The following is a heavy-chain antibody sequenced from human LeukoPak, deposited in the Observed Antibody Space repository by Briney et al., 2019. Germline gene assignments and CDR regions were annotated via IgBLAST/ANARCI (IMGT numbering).Heavy chain of an antibody. V-gene: IGHV4-39*07. Sequence: SETLSLTCTVSGGSISSSSYYWSWIRQPPGKGLEWIGEINHSGSTNYNPSLKSRVTISVDTSKNQFSLKLSSVTAADTAVYYCATSTDYYDSSGYYPSFDIWGQGTMATVSS. CDR1: GGSISSSSYY. D-gene: IGHD3-22*01. CDR2: INHSGST. J-gene: IGHJ3*02. CDR3: ATSTDYYDSSGYYPSFDI.